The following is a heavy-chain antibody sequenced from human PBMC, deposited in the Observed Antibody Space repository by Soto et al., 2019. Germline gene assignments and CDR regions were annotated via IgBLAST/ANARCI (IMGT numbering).Heavy chain of an antibody. CDR1: GFTFSSYW. CDR2: IKQDGSEK. Sequence: GGSLRLSCAASGFTFSSYWMIWVRQAPGKGLEWVANIKQDGSEKYYVDSVKGRFTISRGNAKNSLYLQMNSLRAEDTAVYYCARVRSCSGGSCSYYFDYWGQGTLVTVSS. V-gene: IGHV3-7*01. CDR3: ARVRSCSGGSCSYYFDY. J-gene: IGHJ4*02. D-gene: IGHD2-15*01.